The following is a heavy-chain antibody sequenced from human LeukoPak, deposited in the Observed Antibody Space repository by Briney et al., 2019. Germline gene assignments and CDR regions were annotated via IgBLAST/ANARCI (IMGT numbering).Heavy chain of an antibody. V-gene: IGHV6-1*01. Sequence: SQTLSLTCAISGDTFSSNSIAWNWIRQSPSRGLEWLVRTYYRSKWYNDYAVSVKSRITINPDTSKNQFSLQLNSVTPEDTAVYYCAREQANWGSPARRLFDYWGQGTLVTVSS. CDR3: AREQANWGSPARRLFDY. J-gene: IGHJ4*02. CDR1: GDTFSSNSIA. D-gene: IGHD7-27*01. CDR2: TYYRSKWYN.